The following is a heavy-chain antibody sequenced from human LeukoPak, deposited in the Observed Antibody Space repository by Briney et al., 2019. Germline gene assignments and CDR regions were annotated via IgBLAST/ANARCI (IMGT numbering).Heavy chain of an antibody. CDR1: GFTFSSYW. V-gene: IGHV3-74*01. CDR2: INSDGSST. CDR3: AKVMCSGGSCPTD. J-gene: IGHJ4*02. D-gene: IGHD2-15*01. Sequence: GGSLRPSCAASGFTFSSYWMHWVRQAPGKGLVWVSRINSDGSSTSYADSVKGRFTISRDNAKNTLYLQMNSLRAEDTAVYYCAKVMCSGGSCPTDWGQGTLVTVSS.